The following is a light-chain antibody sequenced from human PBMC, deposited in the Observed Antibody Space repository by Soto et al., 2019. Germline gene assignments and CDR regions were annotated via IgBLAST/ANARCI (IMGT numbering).Light chain of an antibody. CDR3: QQRSNWPLT. CDR2: NAS. CDR1: QTVGNY. J-gene: IGKJ4*01. V-gene: IGKV3-11*01. Sequence: IVLTQSPATMSLSPGERATLSCRASQTVGNYLAWNQQKPGQDPRLLIYNASNMRTGIPVRFSGSGSGTDFTLTISSLEPEGFALYYWQQRSNWPLTCGGGPNVEIK.